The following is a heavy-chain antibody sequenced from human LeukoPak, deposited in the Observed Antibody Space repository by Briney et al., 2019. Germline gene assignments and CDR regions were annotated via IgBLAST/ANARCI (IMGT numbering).Heavy chain of an antibody. CDR3: ARQELWFRS. CDR2: IDYRGGT. D-gene: IGHD3-16*01. CDR1: GGSVSRTYYS. V-gene: IGHV4-39*01. Sequence: SETLSLTCSVSGGSVSRTYYSWGWIRQPPGKGPEWIGSIDYRGGTHFSPSLESRVTISVDTSQNQFSLRLMSVTAADTGVYYCARQELWFRSWGQGTLVTVSS. J-gene: IGHJ4*02.